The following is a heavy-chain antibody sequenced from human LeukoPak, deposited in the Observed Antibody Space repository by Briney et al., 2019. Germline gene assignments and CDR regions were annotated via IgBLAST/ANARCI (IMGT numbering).Heavy chain of an antibody. CDR3: ARGLDGSGWYWVHDY. D-gene: IGHD6-19*01. J-gene: IGHJ4*02. CDR1: GYTFTSYY. V-gene: IGHV1-46*01. CDR2: INPSGGST. Sequence: ASVTVSCTASGYTFTSYYMHWVRQAPGRGLEWMGIINPSGGSTSYAQKVQGRVTMTRDMSTSTVYMELSSLRSEDTAVYYCARGLDGSGWYWVHDYWGQGTLVTVSS.